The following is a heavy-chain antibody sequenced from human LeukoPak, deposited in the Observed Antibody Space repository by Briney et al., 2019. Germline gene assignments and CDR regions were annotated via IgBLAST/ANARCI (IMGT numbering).Heavy chain of an antibody. J-gene: IGHJ4*02. Sequence: SETLSLTCAVYGGSFSGYYWSWIRQPPGKGLEWIGEINHSGSTNYNPSLKSRVTISVDTYKNQFSLKLSSVTAADTAVYYCARDSGIAAAGTVPGDYWGQGTLVTVSS. CDR1: GGSFSGYY. V-gene: IGHV4-34*01. CDR2: INHSGST. D-gene: IGHD6-13*01. CDR3: ARDSGIAAAGTVPGDY.